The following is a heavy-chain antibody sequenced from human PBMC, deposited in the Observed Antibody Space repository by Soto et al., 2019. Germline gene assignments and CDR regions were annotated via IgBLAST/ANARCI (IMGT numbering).Heavy chain of an antibody. CDR3: ASGSIVVVPARHWYFDL. CDR2: INHSGST. J-gene: IGHJ2*01. D-gene: IGHD2-2*01. V-gene: IGHV4-34*01. CDR1: GGSFSGYY. Sequence: QVQLQQWGAGLLKPSETLSLTCAVYGGSFSGYYWSWIRQPPGKGLEWIGEINHSGSTNYNPSLKSRVTISVDTSNNQFSLKLSSVTAADTAVYYCASGSIVVVPARHWYFDLWGRGTLVTVSS.